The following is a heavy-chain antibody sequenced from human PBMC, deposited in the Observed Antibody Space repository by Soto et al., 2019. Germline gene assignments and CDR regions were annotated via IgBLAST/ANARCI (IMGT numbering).Heavy chain of an antibody. D-gene: IGHD3-3*01. V-gene: IGHV3-30-3*01. Sequence: QVQLVESGGGVVQPGRSLRLSCAASGFTFSSYAMHWVRQAPGKGLEWVAVISYDGSNKYYADSVKGRFTISRDNSTNTLYLQTNIVRAEDGAVYYCARETYNDFWSGPYYGVDVWCQGTGVTVSS. CDR3: ARETYNDFWSGPYYGVDV. CDR2: ISYDGSNK. J-gene: IGHJ6*02. CDR1: GFTFSSYA.